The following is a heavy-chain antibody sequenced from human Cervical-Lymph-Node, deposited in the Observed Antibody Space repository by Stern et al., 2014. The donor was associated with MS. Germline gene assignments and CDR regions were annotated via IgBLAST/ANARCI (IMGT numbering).Heavy chain of an antibody. CDR2: IYPGDAET. Sequence: DQLVQSGPEVKKPGESLRISCKASGYSFPVFWIGWVRQMSGRGLEWVGIIYPGDAETRYSPSFQGQVTMSVDLSTTTAYLQWRSLKASDTAIYYCARRDMSTTRYFDSWGQGTLVTVPS. CDR3: ARRDMSTTRYFDS. V-gene: IGHV5-51*01. J-gene: IGHJ4*02. D-gene: IGHD5-24*01. CDR1: GYSFPVFW.